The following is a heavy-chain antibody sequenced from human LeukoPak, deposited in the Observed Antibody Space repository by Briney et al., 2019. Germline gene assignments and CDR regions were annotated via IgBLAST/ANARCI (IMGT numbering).Heavy chain of an antibody. V-gene: IGHV4-34*01. J-gene: IGHJ4*02. CDR2: INHSGST. D-gene: IGHD1-1*01. CDR1: GGSFSGYY. Sequence: SETLSLTCAVYGGSFSGYYWSWIRQPPVKGLEWIGEINHSGSTNYNPSLKSRVTISVDTSKNQFSLKLSSVTAADTAVYYCARWNNYFDYWGQGTLVTVSS. CDR3: ARWNNYFDY.